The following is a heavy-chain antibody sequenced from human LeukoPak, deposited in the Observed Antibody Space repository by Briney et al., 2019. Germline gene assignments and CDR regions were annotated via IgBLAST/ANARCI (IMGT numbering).Heavy chain of an antibody. CDR2: INPNSGGT. CDR1: GYTFTGYY. V-gene: IGHV1-2*04. J-gene: IGHJ4*02. CDR3: ARGRGRGYSYGYFDY. D-gene: IGHD5-18*01. Sequence: ASVKVSCKASGYTFTGYYMHWVRQAPGQGLEWMGRINPNSGGTNYAQKFQGWVTMTRDTSISTAYMELSRLRSDDTAVYYCARGRGRGYSYGYFDYWGQGTLVTVSS.